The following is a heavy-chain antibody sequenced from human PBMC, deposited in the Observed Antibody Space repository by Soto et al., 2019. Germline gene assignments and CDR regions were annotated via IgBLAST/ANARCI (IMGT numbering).Heavy chain of an antibody. CDR2: ISHSGTT. J-gene: IGHJ6*02. V-gene: IGHV4-38-2*02. CDR1: GFPISSTYS. D-gene: IGHD4-17*01. Sequence: SETLSLTCLVSGFPISSTYSWGWIRQPPGKGLEWIGSISHSGTTSYSPSLTSRVSISVDTSKNQVSLNLTSVTAADTAVYFCARVTMVIRDSDHFGGDVWGHGTTVTV. CDR3: ARVTMVIRDSDHFGGDV.